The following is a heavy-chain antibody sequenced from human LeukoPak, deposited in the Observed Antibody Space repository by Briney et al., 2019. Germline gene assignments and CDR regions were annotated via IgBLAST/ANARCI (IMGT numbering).Heavy chain of an antibody. CDR1: GGSISSNSYY. V-gene: IGHV4-39*07. D-gene: IGHD4-17*01. CDR2: IYYSGST. CDR3: ARGPTTVTRAFDY. Sequence: SETLSLTCTVSGGSISSNSYYWGWIRQPPGKGLEWIGSIYYSGSTYYNPSLKSRVTISLDTSKNQFSLKLSSVTAADTAVYYCARGPTTVTRAFDYWGQGTLVTVSS. J-gene: IGHJ4*02.